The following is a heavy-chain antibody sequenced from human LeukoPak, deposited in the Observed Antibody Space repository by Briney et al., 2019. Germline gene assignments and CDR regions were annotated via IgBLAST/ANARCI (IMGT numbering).Heavy chain of an antibody. CDR1: GGSFSGYH. J-gene: IGHJ4*02. CDR3: AGGGIAVAGTGY. D-gene: IGHD6-19*01. CDR2: ISHSGST. V-gene: IGHV4-34*01. Sequence: SETLSLTCAVYGGSFSGYHWSWIRQPPGKGLEWIGEISHSGSTNYNPSLKSRVTIPVDTSKNQFSLKLSSVTAADTAVYYCAGGGIAVAGTGYWGQGTLVTVSS.